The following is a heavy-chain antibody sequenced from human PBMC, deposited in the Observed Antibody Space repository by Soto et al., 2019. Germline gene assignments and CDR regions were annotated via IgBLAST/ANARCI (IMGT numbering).Heavy chain of an antibody. CDR2: IDPDSGDT. CDR3: ARGPLE. CDR1: GYTFTGYY. V-gene: IGHV1-2*02. J-gene: IGHJ4*02. Sequence: GASVKVSSKASGYTFTGYYLHWVRQAPGQGPEWVGKIDPDSGDTDQSQKFQGRVTLTRDTAIDTAYMELTRLTLDDTAIYYCARGPLEWGQGTLVTVSS.